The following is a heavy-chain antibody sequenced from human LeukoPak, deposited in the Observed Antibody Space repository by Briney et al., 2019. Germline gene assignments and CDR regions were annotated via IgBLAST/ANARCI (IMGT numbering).Heavy chain of an antibody. CDR1: GYIFTSYF. V-gene: IGHV1-46*01. Sequence: ASVKVSCKASGYIFTSYFIHWVRQAPGRGLEWMGIINPSGVSTGYAQKFQGRITMTTDMSTTTVYMELSSLRSEDTAVYYCARALNWGFGFDYWGQGPLITVSS. CDR2: INPSGVST. D-gene: IGHD7-27*01. CDR3: ARALNWGFGFDY. J-gene: IGHJ4*02.